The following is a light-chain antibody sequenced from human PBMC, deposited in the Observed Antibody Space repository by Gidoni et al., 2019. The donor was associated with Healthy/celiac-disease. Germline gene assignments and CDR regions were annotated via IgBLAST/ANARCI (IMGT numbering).Light chain of an antibody. J-gene: IGLJ2*01. V-gene: IGLV8-61*01. CDR3: VLYMGSGISV. CDR1: SGSVSTSYY. CDR2: STN. Sequence: QTVVTQEPSFSVSPGGTVTLTCGLSSGSVSTSYYPSWYQQTPDQAPRTLIYSTNPRSSGVPDRFSGSILGNKAALTITGAQADDESDYYCVLYMGSGISVFGGGTKLTVL.